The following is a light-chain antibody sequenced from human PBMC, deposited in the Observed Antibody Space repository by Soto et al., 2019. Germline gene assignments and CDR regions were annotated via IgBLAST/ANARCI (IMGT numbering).Light chain of an antibody. CDR3: QEYFHWSPGM. CDR1: KFVSPR. V-gene: IGKV3-15*01. Sequence: EIVVTQSPATLSDSPGEIVTLSCRASKFVSPRLAWYQQRPGQVPRLLIYDTSTRAPGISARFSGSGSGTEFTLTISSLQSEDFAVYFCQEYFHWSPGMFGPGTTVDIK. CDR2: DTS. J-gene: IGKJ1*01.